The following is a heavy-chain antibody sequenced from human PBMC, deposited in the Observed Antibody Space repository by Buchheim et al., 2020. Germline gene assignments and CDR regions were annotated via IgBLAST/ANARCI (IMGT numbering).Heavy chain of an antibody. V-gene: IGHV3-48*01. CDR2: ISSTGRTI. CDR3: AREGDLFDY. CDR1: EFTFSSYS. D-gene: IGHD2-21*01. Sequence: EVQLVESGGGLVQPGGSLRLSCAASEFTFSSYSMNWVRQAPGKGLEWVSYISSTGRTIYYADSVKGRFTISRGNAKDSLYPKMNSLRAEDTAVYYCAREGDLFDYWGQGTL. J-gene: IGHJ4*02.